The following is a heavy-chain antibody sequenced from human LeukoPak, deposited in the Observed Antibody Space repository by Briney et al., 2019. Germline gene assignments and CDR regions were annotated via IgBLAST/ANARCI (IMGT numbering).Heavy chain of an antibody. J-gene: IGHJ2*01. CDR2: MNPNSGNT. Sequence: ASVKVSCKASGYTFTSYDINWVRQATGQGLEWMGWMNPNSGNTGYAQKFQGRVTITRNTSISTAYMELSSLRSEDTAVYYCAREVYLYGGLGYFDLWGRGTLVTVSS. CDR3: AREVYLYGGLGYFDL. D-gene: IGHD3-16*01. V-gene: IGHV1-8*03. CDR1: GYTFTSYD.